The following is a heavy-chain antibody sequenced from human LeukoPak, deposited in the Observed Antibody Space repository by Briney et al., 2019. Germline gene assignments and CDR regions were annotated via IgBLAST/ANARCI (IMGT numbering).Heavy chain of an antibody. Sequence: PGGSLRLSCAASGFTFSSYEMNWVRQAPGKGLEWVSYISSSSSTIYYADSVKGRFTISRDNAKNSLYLQMNSLRAEDTAVYYCARDSPDFDILTGYYNPYYWGQGTLVTVSS. CDR3: ARDSPDFDILTGYYNPYY. D-gene: IGHD3-9*01. V-gene: IGHV3-48*01. CDR2: ISSSSSTI. CDR1: GFTFSSYE. J-gene: IGHJ4*02.